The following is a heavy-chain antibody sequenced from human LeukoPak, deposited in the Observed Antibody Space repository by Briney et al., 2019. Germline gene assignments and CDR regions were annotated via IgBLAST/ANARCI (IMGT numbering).Heavy chain of an antibody. CDR1: GFTFSTYW. CDR2: VKEDGSEK. V-gene: IGHV3-7*04. Sequence: GGSLRLSCAASGFTFSTYWMTWVRQAPGKGLEWVANVKEDGSEKYYVDSVKGRFTISGDNTKNSLYLQMDSLRAEDTAVYFCARVRLVTTQYDAFAMWGQGTMVTVSS. J-gene: IGHJ3*02. CDR3: ARVRLVTTQYDAFAM. D-gene: IGHD5-12*01.